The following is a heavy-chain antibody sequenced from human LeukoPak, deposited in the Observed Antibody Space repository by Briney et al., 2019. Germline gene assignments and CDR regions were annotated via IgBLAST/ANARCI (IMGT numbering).Heavy chain of an antibody. D-gene: IGHD3-10*01. V-gene: IGHV1-2*02. CDR3: ARGNYYGSGRSPFDY. CDR2: INPNSGGT. J-gene: IGHJ4*02. CDR1: GYTFTGYY. Sequence: ASVKVSFKASGYTFTGYYMHWVRQAPGQGLEWMGWINPNSGGTNYAQKFQGRVTMTRDTSISTAYMELSRLRSDDTAVYYCARGNYYGSGRSPFDYWGQGTLVTVSS.